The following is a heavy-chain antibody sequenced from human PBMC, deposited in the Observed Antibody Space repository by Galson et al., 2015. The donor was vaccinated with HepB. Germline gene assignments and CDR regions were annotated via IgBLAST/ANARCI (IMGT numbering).Heavy chain of an antibody. Sequence: SLRLSCAASGFTFSSYWMHWVRQAPGKGLVWVSRINSDGSSTSYADSVKGRFTISRDNAKNTLYLQMNSLRAEDTAVYYCARTYYYGSGTARNYYYYYYMDVWGKGTTVTVSS. J-gene: IGHJ6*03. CDR1: GFTFSSYW. CDR3: ARTYYYGSGTARNYYYYYYMDV. CDR2: INSDGSST. D-gene: IGHD3-10*01. V-gene: IGHV3-74*01.